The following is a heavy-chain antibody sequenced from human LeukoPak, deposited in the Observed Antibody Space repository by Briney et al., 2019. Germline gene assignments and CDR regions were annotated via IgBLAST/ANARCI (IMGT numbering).Heavy chain of an antibody. CDR2: ISYDGTNK. CDR1: GFTFSSYG. Sequence: VGSLRLSCAASGFTFSSYGMHWVRQAPGKGLEWVAVISYDGTNKYYADSVKGRFTISRDNSKNTLYLQMNSLKTDDTAVYYCANYGDYQYFDYWGQGTPVTVSS. D-gene: IGHD4-17*01. V-gene: IGHV3-30*18. CDR3: ANYGDYQYFDY. J-gene: IGHJ4*02.